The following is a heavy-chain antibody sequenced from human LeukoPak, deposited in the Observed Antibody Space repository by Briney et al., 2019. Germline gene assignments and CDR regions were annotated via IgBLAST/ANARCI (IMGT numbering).Heavy chain of an antibody. CDR2: MFYRGTT. V-gene: IGHV4-39*07. D-gene: IGHD4-17*01. CDR1: GGSISTHFYY. Sequence: SETLSLTCTVSGGSISTHFYYWGWIRQTPGKGLEWIGNMFYRGTTYYNPSLNSRVSMSIDTSKTQFSLKLSSVTAADTAVYYCARGDYGATLATYYYYYMDVWGKGTTVTVSS. J-gene: IGHJ6*03. CDR3: ARGDYGATLATYYYYYMDV.